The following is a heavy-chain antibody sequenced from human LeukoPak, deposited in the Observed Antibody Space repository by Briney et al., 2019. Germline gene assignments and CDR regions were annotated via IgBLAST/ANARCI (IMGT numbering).Heavy chain of an antibody. J-gene: IGHJ4*02. CDR2: ISSSSSSYI. Sequence: PGGSLRLSCAASGFTFSSYSMNWVRQAPGKGLEWVSSISSSSSSYIYHADSVKGRFTISRDNAKNSLYLQMNSLRAEDTAVYYCARTGGYGDNDYWGQGTLVTVSS. D-gene: IGHD4-17*01. CDR3: ARTGGYGDNDY. V-gene: IGHV3-21*01. CDR1: GFTFSSYS.